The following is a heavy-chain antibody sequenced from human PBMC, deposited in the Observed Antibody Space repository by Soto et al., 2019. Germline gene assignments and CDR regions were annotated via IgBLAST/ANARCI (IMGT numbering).Heavy chain of an antibody. V-gene: IGHV3-23*01. CDR2: ISGSGGST. CDR1: GFTFGSYA. D-gene: IGHD1-26*01. Sequence: GSLRVSCAASGFTFGSYAISWVRQAPGKGLEWVSAISGSGGSTYYADSVKGRFTISRDNSKNTLYLQMNSRRAEDTAVYYCAKAGIVGATRGNYYYYGMDVWGQGTTVTVSS. J-gene: IGHJ6*02. CDR3: AKAGIVGATRGNYYYYGMDV.